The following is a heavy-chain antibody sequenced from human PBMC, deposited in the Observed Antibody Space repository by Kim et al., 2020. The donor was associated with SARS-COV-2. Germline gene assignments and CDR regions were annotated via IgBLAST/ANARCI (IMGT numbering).Heavy chain of an antibody. CDR2: T. Sequence: TAYVTSVKGRFTISRDDSKNTAYLQMNSLKAEDTAVYHCTVGIAATGRAFWGQGTLVTVSS. D-gene: IGHD6-13*01. V-gene: IGHV3-73*01. J-gene: IGHJ4*02. CDR3: TVGIAATGRAF.